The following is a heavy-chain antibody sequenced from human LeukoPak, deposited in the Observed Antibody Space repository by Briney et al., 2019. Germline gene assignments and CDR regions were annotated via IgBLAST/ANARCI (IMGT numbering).Heavy chain of an antibody. CDR2: INHSGST. V-gene: IGHV4-34*01. CDR1: GGSFSGYY. CDR3: ARTYGSGSYYWFGP. J-gene: IGHJ5*02. Sequence: PSETLSLTCAVYGGSFSGYYWSWIRQPPGKGLEWIGEINHSGSTNYNPSLKSRVTISVDTSKNQFSLKLSSVTAADTAVYYCARTYGSGSYYWFGPWAREPWSPSPQ. D-gene: IGHD3-10*01.